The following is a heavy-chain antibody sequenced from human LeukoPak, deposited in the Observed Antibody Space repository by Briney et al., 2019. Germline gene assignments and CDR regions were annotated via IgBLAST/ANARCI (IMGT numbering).Heavy chain of an antibody. V-gene: IGHV1-2*02. CDR1: GYTFIGYY. CDR2: INPHNGDT. Sequence: SVTVSCKASGYTFIGYYLHWVRQAPGQGLEWMGWINPHNGDTSYAQKFQGRVTMTRDASITTAYMDLSRLKSDDTAVYYCATVRDIVVGGGPYYFDYWGQGTLVTVSS. J-gene: IGHJ4*02. D-gene: IGHD2-15*01. CDR3: ATVRDIVVGGGPYYFDY.